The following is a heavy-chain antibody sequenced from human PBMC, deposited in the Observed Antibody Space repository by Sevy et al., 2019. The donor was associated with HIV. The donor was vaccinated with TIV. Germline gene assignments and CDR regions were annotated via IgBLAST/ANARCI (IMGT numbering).Heavy chain of an antibody. CDR3: ATLYCSSTSCYRVFDY. CDR2: FDPEDGET. CDR1: GYTLTELS. D-gene: IGHD2-2*01. J-gene: IGHJ4*02. Sequence: ASVKVSCKVSGYTLTELSMHWVRQAPGKGLEWMGGFDPEDGETIYAQKFQGRVTMTEDISTDTAYMELSSLRSEDTAVYYCATLYCSSTSCYRVFDYWGQGTLVTVSS. V-gene: IGHV1-24*01.